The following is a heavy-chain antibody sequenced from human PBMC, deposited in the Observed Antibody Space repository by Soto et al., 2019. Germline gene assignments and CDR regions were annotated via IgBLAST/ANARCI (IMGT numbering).Heavy chain of an antibody. Sequence: ASVKVSCKASGYTFTSYGISWVRQAPGQGLEWMGWISAYNGNTNYAQKLQGRVTMTTDTSTSTAYMELRSLRSDDTAVYYCARGRRIAVAGTRGWFDPWGQGTLVTVS. CDR1: GYTFTSYG. D-gene: IGHD6-19*01. CDR3: ARGRRIAVAGTRGWFDP. J-gene: IGHJ5*02. CDR2: ISAYNGNT. V-gene: IGHV1-18*01.